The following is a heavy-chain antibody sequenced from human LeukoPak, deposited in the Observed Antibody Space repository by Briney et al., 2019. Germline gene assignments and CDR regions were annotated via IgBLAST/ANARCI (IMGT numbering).Heavy chain of an antibody. Sequence: PSETLSLTCTVSGGSISSYYWSWIRQPPGKGLEWIGEINHSGSTNYNPSLKSRVTISVDTSKNQFSLKLSSVTAADTAVYYCARGRLRYFDWLPPHIYPKYYFDYWGQGTLVTVSS. J-gene: IGHJ4*02. CDR3: ARGRLRYFDWLPPHIYPKYYFDY. CDR1: GGSISSYY. CDR2: INHSGST. V-gene: IGHV4-34*01. D-gene: IGHD3-9*01.